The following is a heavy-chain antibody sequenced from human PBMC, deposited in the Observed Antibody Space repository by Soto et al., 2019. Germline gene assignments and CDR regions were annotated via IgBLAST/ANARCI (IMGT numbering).Heavy chain of an antibody. D-gene: IGHD4-4*01. Sequence: QLQLQESGPGLVKPSETLSLTCTVSGGSISSSSYYWGWIRQPPGKGLEWIGSIYYSGSTYYNPSLKSRVTISVETSKNQFSLKLSSVTAADTAVYYCTRGVTHYYYYYYMDVWGKGTTVTVSS. J-gene: IGHJ6*03. CDR2: IYYSGST. V-gene: IGHV4-39*01. CDR3: TRGVTHYYYYYYMDV. CDR1: GGSISSSSYY.